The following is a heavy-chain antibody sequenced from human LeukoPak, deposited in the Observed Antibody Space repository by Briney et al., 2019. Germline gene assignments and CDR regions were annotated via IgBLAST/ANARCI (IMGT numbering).Heavy chain of an antibody. Sequence: ASVKVSCKASGYTFTDYYMHWVRQAPGQGLEWMGSINPNSGGTNYAQKFQGRVTMTTDTSMSTAYMELSRLTSDDTAVYYCARAGGRSWFDPWGQGTLVTVSS. J-gene: IGHJ5*02. CDR1: GYTFTDYY. CDR2: INPNSGGT. CDR3: ARAGGRSWFDP. V-gene: IGHV1-2*02.